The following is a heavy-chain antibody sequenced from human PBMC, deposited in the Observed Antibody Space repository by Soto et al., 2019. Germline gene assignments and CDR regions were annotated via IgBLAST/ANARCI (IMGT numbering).Heavy chain of an antibody. CDR2: IYYSGST. V-gene: IGHV4-59*01. Sequence: KPSETLSLTCTVSGGSISSYYWSWIRQPPGKGLEWIGYIYYSGSTNYNPSLKSRVTISVDTSKNQFSLKLSSVTAADTAVYYCARGYYFDYFDYWGQGTLVTVSS. J-gene: IGHJ4*02. CDR1: GGSISSYY. D-gene: IGHD3-22*01. CDR3: ARGYYFDYFDY.